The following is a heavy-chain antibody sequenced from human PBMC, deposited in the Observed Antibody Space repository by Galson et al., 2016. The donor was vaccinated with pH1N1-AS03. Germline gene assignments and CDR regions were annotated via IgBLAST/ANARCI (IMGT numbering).Heavy chain of an antibody. V-gene: IGHV2-5*02. CDR1: GFSLSTGGVH. Sequence: PALVKPTQTLTLTCSFSGFSLSTGGVHVAWIRQPPGKALEWLALIFWDGETRYRPSLTRRLTITKDTSKNEVVLTMTNMGPVDTATHYCARSTHVNEGLDFWGQGTLVTVSS. J-gene: IGHJ4*02. CDR3: ARSTHVNEGLDF. CDR2: IFWDGET. D-gene: IGHD2-8*01.